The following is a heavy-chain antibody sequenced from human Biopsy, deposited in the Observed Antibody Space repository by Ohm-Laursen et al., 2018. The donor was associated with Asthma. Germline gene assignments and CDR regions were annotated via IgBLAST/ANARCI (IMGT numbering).Heavy chain of an antibody. CDR2: ISVYNGNT. Sequence: SVTASCKTSGYTFNSAGISWVRQAPGQGIEWMGWISVYNGNTKVAQKLQDRVTMITDTSTSTAYMELRSLRSDDTAVYFCARAVDYSHYYGIDVWGQGTTVTVS. D-gene: IGHD3-10*01. CDR3: ARAVDYSHYYGIDV. CDR1: GYTFNSAG. J-gene: IGHJ6*02. V-gene: IGHV1-18*01.